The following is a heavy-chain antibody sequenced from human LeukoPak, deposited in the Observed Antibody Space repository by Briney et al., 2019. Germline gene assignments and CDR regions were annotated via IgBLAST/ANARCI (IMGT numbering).Heavy chain of an antibody. CDR3: ARVKNWNFDI. CDR1: GGSLSSHY. J-gene: IGHJ3*02. V-gene: IGHV4-59*11. CDR2: IYYSGST. Sequence: PSETLSLTCTVSGGSLSSHYWSWIRQPPGKGLEWIGYIYYSGSTNYNPSLKSRVTISVDTSKNQFSLKLSSVTAADTAVYYCARVKNWNFDIWGQGTMVTVSS. D-gene: IGHD1-1*01.